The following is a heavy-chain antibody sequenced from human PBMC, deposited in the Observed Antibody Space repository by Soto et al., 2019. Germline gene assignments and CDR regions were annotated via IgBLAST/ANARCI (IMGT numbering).Heavy chain of an antibody. D-gene: IGHD3-10*01. CDR1: GGTFSSYA. Sequence: SVKVSCKASGGTFSSYAISWVRQAPGQGLEWMGGIIPIFGTANYAQKFQGRVTITADESTSTAYMELSSLRSEDTAVYYCVRDITMVRGVTVSAFDIWGQGTMVTVSS. V-gene: IGHV1-69*13. J-gene: IGHJ3*02. CDR2: IIPIFGTA. CDR3: VRDITMVRGVTVSAFDI.